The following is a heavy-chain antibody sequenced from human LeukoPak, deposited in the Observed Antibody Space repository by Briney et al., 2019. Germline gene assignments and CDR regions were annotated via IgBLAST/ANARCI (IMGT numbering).Heavy chain of an antibody. CDR1: GDSIRSYY. D-gene: IGHD2-2*01. CDR3: AREGTYCSRTSCYDSLLDY. CDR2: IYPSGST. Sequence: PSETLSLTCSVSGDSIRSYYWSWIRQPAGKGLEWIGRIYPSGSTNYNPSLKTRVTMSVDTSRNQFSLRLSSVTAADTAVYYCAREGTYCSRTSCYDSLLDYWGQGTLVTVSS. V-gene: IGHV4-4*07. J-gene: IGHJ4*02.